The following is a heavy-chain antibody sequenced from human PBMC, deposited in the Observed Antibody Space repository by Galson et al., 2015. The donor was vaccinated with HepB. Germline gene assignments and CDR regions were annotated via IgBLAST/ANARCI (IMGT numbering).Heavy chain of an antibody. J-gene: IGHJ4*02. CDR2: IFSEGTT. CDR1: GFIVSSDY. Sequence: SLRLSCAASGFIVSSDYVNWVRQAPGKGLEWVSAIFSEGTTKYADSVRGRFTIPRDNSKNIVYLQMNSLRTEDTAVYYCARGAAPGDGYFDSWGQGTLVTVSS. D-gene: IGHD6-13*01. V-gene: IGHV3-53*01. CDR3: ARGAAPGDGYFDS.